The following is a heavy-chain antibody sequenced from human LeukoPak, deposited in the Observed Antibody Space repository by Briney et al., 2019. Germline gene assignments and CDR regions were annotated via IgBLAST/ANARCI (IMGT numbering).Heavy chain of an antibody. CDR2: IYTSGST. Sequence: PSETLSLTCTVSGGSISSYYWSWIRQPPGKGLEWLGYIYTSGSTNYNPSLKSRVTISVDTSKNQFSLKLSSVTAADTAVYYCARQGDSGSYFHYWGQGTLVTVSS. J-gene: IGHJ4*02. V-gene: IGHV4-4*09. CDR3: ARQGDSGSYFHY. CDR1: GGSISSYY. D-gene: IGHD1-26*01.